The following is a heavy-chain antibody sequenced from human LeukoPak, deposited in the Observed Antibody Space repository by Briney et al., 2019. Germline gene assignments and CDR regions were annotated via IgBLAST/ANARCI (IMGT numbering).Heavy chain of an antibody. CDR2: MNPNSGNT. Sequence: ASVKVSCKASGYTFTSYDINWVRQATGQGLEWMGWMNPNSGNTGYAQKFQGRVTMTRNTSISTAYMELSSLRSEDTAVYYCARGRRSTMVRGVIITYHNWFDPWGQGTLVTVSS. CDR3: ARGRRSTMVRGVIITYHNWFDP. J-gene: IGHJ5*02. D-gene: IGHD3-10*01. V-gene: IGHV1-8*01. CDR1: GYTFTSYD.